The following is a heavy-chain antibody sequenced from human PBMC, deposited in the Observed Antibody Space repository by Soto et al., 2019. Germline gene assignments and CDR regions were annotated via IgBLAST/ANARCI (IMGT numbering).Heavy chain of an antibody. CDR3: AHRSRYCSGGNCHSNSLCDY. Sequence: QITLKESGPALVKPTQTLTLICTFSGVSLTTSGLCVGGIRQPPGKALEWRALVYWDYDNRYSASLKSRLTFSKDPSKNQVVLTMTNMDHVDTATYYCAHRSRYCSGGNCHSNSLCDYWGKGTLVTVSS. CDR2: VYWDYDN. D-gene: IGHD2-15*01. CDR1: GVSLTTSGLC. V-gene: IGHV2-5*02. J-gene: IGHJ4*02.